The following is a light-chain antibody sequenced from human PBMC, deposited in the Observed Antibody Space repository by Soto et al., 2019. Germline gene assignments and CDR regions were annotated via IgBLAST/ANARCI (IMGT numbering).Light chain of an antibody. CDR1: QSSSSW. CDR2: KSS. CDR3: QQDDSYPLT. J-gene: IGKJ1*01. Sequence: DIQMTQSPSTLSASVGDRVTITCRARQSSSSWLAWYQPKPGKAPKPLIYKSSSLESGVASRFRGSGSGTEFTLTIRSLQPDDFATFFCQQDDSYPLTFGQGTKVEIK. V-gene: IGKV1-5*03.